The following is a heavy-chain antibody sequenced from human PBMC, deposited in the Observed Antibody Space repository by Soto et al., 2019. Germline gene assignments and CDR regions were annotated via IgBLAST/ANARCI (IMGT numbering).Heavy chain of an antibody. CDR1: GGSISSYY. CDR3: ARGRKYYDFWSGYYGSYYYYMDV. J-gene: IGHJ6*03. D-gene: IGHD3-3*01. Sequence: PSETLYLTCTVSGGSISSYYWSWIRQPPGKGLEWIGYIYYSGSTNYNPSLKSRVTISVDTSKNQFSLKLSSVTAADTAVYYCARGRKYYDFWSGYYGSYYYYMDVWGKGTTVTVSS. V-gene: IGHV4-59*12. CDR2: IYYSGST.